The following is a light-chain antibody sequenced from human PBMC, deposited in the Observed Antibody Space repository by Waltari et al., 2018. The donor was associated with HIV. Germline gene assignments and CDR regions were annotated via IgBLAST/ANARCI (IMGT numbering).Light chain of an antibody. V-gene: IGLV8-61*01. CDR3: VLYMGSGISV. Sequence: QTVVNQEPSFSVSPGGTVTLTWGLSPGQVSTTYYPSWYQHTPGQAPRTLIYNTNTRSSGVPDRFSGSILGNKAALNITGVQADDECDYYCVLYMGSGISVFGGGTKLTVL. J-gene: IGLJ2*01. CDR1: PGQVSTTYY. CDR2: NTN.